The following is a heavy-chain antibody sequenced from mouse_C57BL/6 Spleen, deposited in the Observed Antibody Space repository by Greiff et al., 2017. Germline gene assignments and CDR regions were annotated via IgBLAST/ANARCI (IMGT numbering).Heavy chain of an antibody. CDR1: GYTFTSYW. CDR2: IDPSDSET. V-gene: IGHV1-52*01. J-gene: IGHJ4*01. Sequence: VQLQQPGAELVRPGSSVKLSCKASGYTFTSYWMHWVKQRPIQGLEWIGNIDPSDSETHYTQQFKDKATLTVDKSSSTAYMQLSRLTSEDSEVYYCARSYYGSMDYWGQGTSVTVSS. D-gene: IGHD1-1*01. CDR3: ARSYYGSMDY.